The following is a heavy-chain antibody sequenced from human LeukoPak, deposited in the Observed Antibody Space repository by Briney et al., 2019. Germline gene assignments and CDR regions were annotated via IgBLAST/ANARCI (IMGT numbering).Heavy chain of an antibody. D-gene: IGHD3-22*01. V-gene: IGHV3-7*01. Sequence: GGSLRLSCAASGFTFSSHWMSWVRQAPGKGLEWVTRTKEDGSEKYYVDPVKGRFTISRDNAKNSLYLQMNSLRAEDTAVYYCARRSSVRAFDIWGQGTMVTVSS. CDR2: TKEDGSEK. CDR1: GFTFSSHW. J-gene: IGHJ3*02. CDR3: ARRSSVRAFDI.